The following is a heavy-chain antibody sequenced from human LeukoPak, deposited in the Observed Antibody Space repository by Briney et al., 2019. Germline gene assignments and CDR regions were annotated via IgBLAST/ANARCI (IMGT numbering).Heavy chain of an antibody. J-gene: IGHJ4*02. D-gene: IGHD3-22*01. Sequence: GSLRLSCAASGFTFGSYWMHWVRQAPGKGLVWVSRINSDGSSTTYADSVKGRFTISRDNAKNTLYLQMNSLRAEDTAMYYCVRQYSYDSSGYYPWDYWGQGTLVTVSS. CDR1: GFTFGSYW. CDR2: INSDGSST. CDR3: VRQYSYDSSGYYPWDY. V-gene: IGHV3-74*01.